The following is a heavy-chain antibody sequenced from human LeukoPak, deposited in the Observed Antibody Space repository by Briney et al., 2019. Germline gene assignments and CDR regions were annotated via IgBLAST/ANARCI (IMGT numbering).Heavy chain of an antibody. CDR1: GFTFSTYP. CDR2: INSDGSST. J-gene: IGHJ3*02. CDR3: VLDLFSSFAFDI. D-gene: IGHD3/OR15-3a*01. Sequence: PGGSLRLSCSASGFTFSTYPMHWVRQAPGKGLLWVSRINSDGSSTYYADSVKGRFTTSRDNAKNALHLQMNSLTAEDTAVYYCVLDLFSSFAFDIWGQGTMVTVSS. V-gene: IGHV3-74*01.